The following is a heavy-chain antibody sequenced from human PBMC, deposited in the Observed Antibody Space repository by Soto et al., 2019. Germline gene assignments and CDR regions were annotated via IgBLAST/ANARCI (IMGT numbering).Heavy chain of an antibody. CDR1: GYIFTTYH. V-gene: IGHV1-46*01. CDR2: INPSSGST. J-gene: IGHJ4*02. Sequence: ASVKVSCKASGYIFTTYHLHWVRQAPGQGLEWMGVINPSSGSTTYAQKFQGRVTMTRDTSTSTVYVELTSLTSEDTAVYFCAGWYSSGYIDYRGQGTLFTASS. D-gene: IGHD6-19*01. CDR3: AGWYSSGYIDY.